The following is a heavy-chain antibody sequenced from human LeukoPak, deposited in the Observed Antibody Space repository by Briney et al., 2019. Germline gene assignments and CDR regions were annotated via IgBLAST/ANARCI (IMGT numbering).Heavy chain of an antibody. CDR1: GGSISSYY. Sequence: PSETLSLTCTVSGGSISSYYWSWIRQPPGKGLEWIGYIYYSGSTNYNPSLKSRVTISVDTSKNQFSLKLSSVTAADTAVYYCARRGVVVITTRYNWFDPWGQGTLVTVSS. CDR3: ARRGVVVITTRYNWFDP. J-gene: IGHJ5*02. D-gene: IGHD3-22*01. V-gene: IGHV4-59*12. CDR2: IYYSGST.